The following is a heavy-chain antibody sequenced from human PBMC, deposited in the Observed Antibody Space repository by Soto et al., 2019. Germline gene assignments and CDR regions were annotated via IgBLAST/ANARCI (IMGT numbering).Heavy chain of an antibody. CDR2: ISSSGSTI. CDR1: GFTFSSYE. CDR3: ARDATVALFDT. D-gene: IGHD4-17*01. Sequence: EVQLVESGGGLVQPGGSLRLSCAASGFTFSSYEMNWVRQAPGKGLEWVSYISSSGSTIYYADSVKGRFTISRDNATNSLYLQMNSLRAEDTAVYYYARDATVALFDTGGQGTMVTVSS. V-gene: IGHV3-48*03. J-gene: IGHJ3*02.